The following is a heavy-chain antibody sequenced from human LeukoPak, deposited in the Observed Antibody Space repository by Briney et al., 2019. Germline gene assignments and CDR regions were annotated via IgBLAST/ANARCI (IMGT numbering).Heavy chain of an antibody. CDR3: ARLCQVTTCAKFEH. V-gene: IGHV4-59*08. Sequence: PSEALSLTCTVSGGSISSYYWSWIRQPPGKGLEWIGYISYSGSTNYNPSLKSRVTISVDTSKNQFSLKLRSVTAADTAVYYCARLCQVTTCAKFEHWGQGILVTVSS. CDR1: GGSISSYY. CDR2: ISYSGST. J-gene: IGHJ4*02. D-gene: IGHD4-17*01.